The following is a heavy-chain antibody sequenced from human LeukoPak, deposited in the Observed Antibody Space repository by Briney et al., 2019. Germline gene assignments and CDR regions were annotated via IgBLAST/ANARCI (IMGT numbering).Heavy chain of an antibody. V-gene: IGHV1-2*02. CDR3: ARGTYYYGSGNYYNPDY. Sequence: GASMKVSWKASAYTFTDYYMHWVRQPPGRGLEWMGWINPNHGGTNYAQKSQGRVTMTRDTSISTAYMELSRLRSDDTAVYYCARGTYYYGSGNYYNPDYWGQGTLVTVCS. J-gene: IGHJ4*02. CDR1: AYTFTDYY. D-gene: IGHD3-10*01. CDR2: INPNHGGT.